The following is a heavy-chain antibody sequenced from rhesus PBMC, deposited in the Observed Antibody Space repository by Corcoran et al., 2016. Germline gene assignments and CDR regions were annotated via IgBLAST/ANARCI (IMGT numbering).Heavy chain of an antibody. CDR2: IYGSGRST. CDR3: ASAGYGSHRFDV. Sequence: QLQLQESGPGRVKPSETLSVTCAVSGGSISSSYWSWIRQAPGEGLEWIGGIYGSGRSTNYNPSLKSRVTLSVDTSKNQLSLKLSSVTAADTAVYYCASAGYGSHRFDVWGPGVLVTVSS. CDR1: GGSISSSY. V-gene: IGHV4-169*02. D-gene: IGHD4-29*01. J-gene: IGHJ5-1*01.